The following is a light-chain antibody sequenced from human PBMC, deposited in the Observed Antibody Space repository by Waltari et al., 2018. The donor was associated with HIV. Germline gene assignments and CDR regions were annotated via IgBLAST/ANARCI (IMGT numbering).Light chain of an antibody. CDR2: WAS. Sequence: DSVMTQYPDSLAVSLGARSTIHCKSSQSVLYSSHHKNYLAWYQQKPGQHPQLLIYWASTRESGVPDRFSGSGSWTDFTLTISSLQAEDVAVYYCQQYYSTPYTFGQGTKLEIK. CDR1: QSVLYSSHHKNY. CDR3: QQYYSTPYT. J-gene: IGKJ2*01. V-gene: IGKV4-1*01.